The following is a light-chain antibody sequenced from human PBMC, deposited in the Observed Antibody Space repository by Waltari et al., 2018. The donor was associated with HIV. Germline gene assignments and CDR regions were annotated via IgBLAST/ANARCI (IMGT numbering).Light chain of an antibody. Sequence: DIVMTQSPDSLPVSLGVRATINCTSSRSILYSSDNRNYLAWYQQKPRQPPKLLISWASTRESGVPDRFSGGGSGTDFTLTITRLQAEDVAVYHCQQYFRIPPTFGGGTKVEIK. CDR2: WAS. CDR3: QQYFRIPPT. V-gene: IGKV4-1*01. CDR1: RSILYSSDNRNY. J-gene: IGKJ4*01.